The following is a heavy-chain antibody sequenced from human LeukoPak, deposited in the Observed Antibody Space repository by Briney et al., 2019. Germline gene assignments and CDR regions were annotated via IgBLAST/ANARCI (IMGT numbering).Heavy chain of an antibody. CDR2: IYYSGST. Sequence: PSETLSLTCTVSGGSISSYYWSWIRQPPGKGLEWMGYIYYSGSTNYNPSLKSRVTISVDTSKNQFSLKLSSVTAADTAVYYCARHGAHDILTGYPFDYWGQGTLVTVSS. J-gene: IGHJ4*02. D-gene: IGHD3-9*01. V-gene: IGHV4-59*01. CDR1: GGSISSYY. CDR3: ARHGAHDILTGYPFDY.